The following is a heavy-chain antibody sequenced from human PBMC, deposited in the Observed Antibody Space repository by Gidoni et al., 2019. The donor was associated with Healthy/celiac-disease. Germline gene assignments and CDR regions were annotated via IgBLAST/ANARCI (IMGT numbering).Heavy chain of an antibody. Sequence: EVQLVESGGGLVEPGGSLRLSCAASGFTFSNSWMSWVRQAPGKGLEWVGRIKSKTDGGTTDYAAPVKGRFTISRDDSKNTLYLQMNSLKTEDTAVYYCTTSLIAARYYYYGMDVWGQGTTVTVSS. CDR1: GFTFSNSW. CDR3: TTSLIAARYYYYGMDV. D-gene: IGHD6-6*01. J-gene: IGHJ6*02. CDR2: IKSKTDGGTT. V-gene: IGHV3-15*01.